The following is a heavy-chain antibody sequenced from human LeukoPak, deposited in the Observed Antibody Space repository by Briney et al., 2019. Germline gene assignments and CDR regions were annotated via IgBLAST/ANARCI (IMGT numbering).Heavy chain of an antibody. J-gene: IGHJ6*02. CDR1: GFTFSSYW. CDR2: IKQDGSEK. CDR3: ARDLVRGCYYYYGMDV. V-gene: IGHV3-7*01. D-gene: IGHD1-26*01. Sequence: GGSLRLSCAASGFTFSSYWMSWVRQAPGKGREWVANIKQDGSEKYYVDSVKGRFTISRDNAKNSLYLQMNSLRAEDTAVYYCARDLVRGCYYYYGMDVWGQGTTVTVSS.